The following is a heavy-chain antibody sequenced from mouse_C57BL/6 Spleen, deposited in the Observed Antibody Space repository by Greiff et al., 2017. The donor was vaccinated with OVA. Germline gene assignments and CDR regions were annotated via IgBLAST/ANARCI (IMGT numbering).Heavy chain of an antibody. CDR2: INPNYGTT. J-gene: IGHJ3*01. CDR3: AGVWDYDYDDGFAY. D-gene: IGHD2-4*01. Sequence: VQLKQSGPELVKPGASVKISCEASGYSFTDYNMNWVKQSNGKSLEWIGVINPNYGTTSYNQKFKGKATLTVDQSSSTAYMQLNSLTSEDSAVYYCAGVWDYDYDDGFAYWGQGTLVTVSA. CDR1: GYSFTDYN. V-gene: IGHV1-39*01.